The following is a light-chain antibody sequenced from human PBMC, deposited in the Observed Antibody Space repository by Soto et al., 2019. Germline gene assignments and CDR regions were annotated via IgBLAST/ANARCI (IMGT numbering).Light chain of an antibody. V-gene: IGKV1-5*03. Sequence: DIQMTQSTSTLSASVGDRVTVTCRDSQDITDSLAWYQQKPGKVPKLLIYWASTLESGVPSRFSGSESGTEFALTISSLQPDDFATYYCQQYRTYPWTFGQGTKVEIK. J-gene: IGKJ1*01. CDR1: QDITDS. CDR3: QQYRTYPWT. CDR2: WAS.